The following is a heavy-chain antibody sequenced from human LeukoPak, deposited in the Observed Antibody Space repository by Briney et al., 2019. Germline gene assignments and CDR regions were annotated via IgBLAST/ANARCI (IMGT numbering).Heavy chain of an antibody. J-gene: IGHJ4*02. Sequence: ASVKVSCKAAGYTFTGYYMHWVRQAPGQELEWMGWINPNTGGTNYAQKFQGRVTMTRDTSIGTAYMELSRLISDDTAVYYCARVPAGSIAAFDYWGQGSLVTVSS. D-gene: IGHD2/OR15-2a*01. CDR2: INPNTGGT. V-gene: IGHV1-2*02. CDR1: GYTFTGYY. CDR3: ARVPAGSIAAFDY.